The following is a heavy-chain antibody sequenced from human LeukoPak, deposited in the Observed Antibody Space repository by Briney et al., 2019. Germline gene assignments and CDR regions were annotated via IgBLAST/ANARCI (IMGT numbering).Heavy chain of an antibody. V-gene: IGHV4-59*01. CDR3: ARTGSTVTMLYPFDH. CDR1: GGSIRSYY. D-gene: IGHD4-17*01. J-gene: IGHJ4*02. Sequence: SETLSLTCTVSGGSIRSYYWSWIRQPPGRGLEWIGYIYYSGSTNYNPSLKSRVSIPVDTSKNQFSLKLSSVTAADTAVYYCARTGSTVTMLYPFDHWGQGTLVTVSS. CDR2: IYYSGST.